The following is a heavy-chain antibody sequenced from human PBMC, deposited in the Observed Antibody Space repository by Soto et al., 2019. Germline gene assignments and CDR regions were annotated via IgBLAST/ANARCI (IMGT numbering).Heavy chain of an antibody. Sequence: SVKVSCKASGGTFSSYTISWVLQAPGHGLEWMGRIIPILGIANYAQKFQGRVTITADKSTSTAYMELSSLRSEDTAVYYCARDEAVAGPVGDYWGQGTLVTVSS. V-gene: IGHV1-69*04. CDR1: GGTFSSYT. CDR2: IIPILGIA. CDR3: ARDEAVAGPVGDY. J-gene: IGHJ4*02. D-gene: IGHD6-19*01.